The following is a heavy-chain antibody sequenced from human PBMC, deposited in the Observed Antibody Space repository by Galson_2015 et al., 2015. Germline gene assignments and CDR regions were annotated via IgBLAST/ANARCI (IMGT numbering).Heavy chain of an antibody. D-gene: IGHD2/OR15-2a*01. V-gene: IGHV2-5*02. Sequence: PALVNPTQTLTLTCTFSGFSLTTSGVAVGWIRQPPGKALEWLILIYWDADKRYSPSLKSRLTITKDTSKNQVVLTVTNMDPLDTATYYCAHRRSNSWAFDIWGQGTMVTVSS. J-gene: IGHJ3*02. CDR2: IYWDADK. CDR3: AHRRSNSWAFDI. CDR1: GFSLTTSGVA.